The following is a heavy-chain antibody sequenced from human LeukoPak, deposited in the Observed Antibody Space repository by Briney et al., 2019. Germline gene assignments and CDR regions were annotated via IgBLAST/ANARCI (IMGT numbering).Heavy chain of an antibody. D-gene: IGHD1-26*01. CDR2: IYYSGST. Sequence: KASETLSLTCTVSGGSISSSSYYWGWIRQPPGKGLEWIGSIYYSGSTYYNPSLKSRVTISVDTSKNQFSLKLSSVTAADTAVYYCATESGTYSGTCFDYWGQGNLVTVSS. CDR1: GGSISSSSYY. CDR3: ATESGTYSGTCFDY. V-gene: IGHV4-39*07. J-gene: IGHJ4*02.